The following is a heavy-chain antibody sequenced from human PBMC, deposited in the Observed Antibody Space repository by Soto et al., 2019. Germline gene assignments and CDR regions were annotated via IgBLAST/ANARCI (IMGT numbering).Heavy chain of an antibody. D-gene: IGHD2-8*01. CDR3: ARNGDVLEI. V-gene: IGHV5-51*01. J-gene: IGHJ3*02. CDR1: GYNFTNYW. Sequence: PGESLKISCSVAGYNFTNYWSGWVRQMHGKGLEWMGIIYPGDSDTRYSPSFQGQVTISADKSISTAYLQWSSLNASDTATYFCARNGDVLEIWGQGTMDTVSS. CDR2: IYPGDSDT.